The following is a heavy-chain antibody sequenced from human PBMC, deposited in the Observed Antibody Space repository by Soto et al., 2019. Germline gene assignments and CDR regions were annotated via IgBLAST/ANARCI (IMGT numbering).Heavy chain of an antibody. CDR3: AKDTSTVTTASYYNGMDV. Sequence: ASVKVSCKASGYTFVNYGINWVRQAPGQGLEWMGWISAYNGIAHYVEKFQDRVTMTTDTSTSTAYIELRSLRSDDTAVFYCAKDTSTVTTASYYNGMDVWGQGTTVTVS. V-gene: IGHV1-18*01. D-gene: IGHD4-4*01. J-gene: IGHJ6*02. CDR2: ISAYNGIA. CDR1: GYTFVNYG.